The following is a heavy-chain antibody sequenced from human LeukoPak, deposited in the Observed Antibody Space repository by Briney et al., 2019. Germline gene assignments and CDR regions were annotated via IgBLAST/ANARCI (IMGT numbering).Heavy chain of an antibody. V-gene: IGHV3-30*02. D-gene: IGHD4-17*01. CDR3: AKDNNYYGYYDGGDY. Sequence: GGSLRLSCVASGFTFSSFGMQWVRQPPGKGLEWVAFIRYDGSNKYYADSVKGRFTISRDNSRDTLHLQMNSLRAEDTAVYYCAKDNNYYGYYDGGDYWGQGTLVTVSS. CDR2: IRYDGSNK. CDR1: GFTFSSFG. J-gene: IGHJ4*02.